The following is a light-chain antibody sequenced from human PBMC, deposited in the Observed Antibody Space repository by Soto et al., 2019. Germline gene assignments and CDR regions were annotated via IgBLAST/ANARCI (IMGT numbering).Light chain of an antibody. CDR2: GTY. J-gene: IGKJ1*01. Sequence: PGERVTLSCRASQSVSSSYLTWYQQKPGQAPRLLIYGTYNRATGIPDRFSGSGSGTDFSLTISRLEPEDFGTYYCQCYSSYPWTFGQGTKVDIK. CDR3: QCYSSYPWT. CDR1: QSVSSSY. V-gene: IGKV3-20*01.